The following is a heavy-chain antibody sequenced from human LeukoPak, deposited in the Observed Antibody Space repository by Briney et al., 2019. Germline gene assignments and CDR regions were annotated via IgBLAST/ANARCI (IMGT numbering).Heavy chain of an antibody. J-gene: IGHJ5*02. Sequence: PGGSLRLSCAASGFTFSSYAMSRVRQAPGKGLEWVSAISGSGGSTYYADSVKGRFTISRDNSKNTLYLQMNSLRAEDTAVYYCASHRQYQLYRDMRGFDPWGQGTLVTVSS. CDR1: GFTFSSYA. V-gene: IGHV3-23*01. CDR3: ASHRQYQLYRDMRGFDP. CDR2: ISGSGGST. D-gene: IGHD2-2*01.